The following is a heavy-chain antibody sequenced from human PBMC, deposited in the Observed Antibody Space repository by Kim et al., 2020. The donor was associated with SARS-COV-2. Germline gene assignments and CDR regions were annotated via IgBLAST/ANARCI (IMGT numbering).Heavy chain of an antibody. CDR2: INHSGST. Sequence: SETLSLTCAVSGGSFSGYYWSWIRQPPGKGLEWIGEINHSGSTNYNPSLKSRVTISVDTSKNQFSLKLSSVTAADTAVYYCARVRITMVRGVRVVYWFDTWGQGTLVTVSS. V-gene: IGHV4-34*01. D-gene: IGHD3-10*01. CDR3: ARVRITMVRGVRVVYWFDT. J-gene: IGHJ5*02. CDR1: GGSFSGYY.